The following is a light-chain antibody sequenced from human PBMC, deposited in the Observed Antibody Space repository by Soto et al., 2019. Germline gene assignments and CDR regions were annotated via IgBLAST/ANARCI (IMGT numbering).Light chain of an antibody. V-gene: IGKV3-20*01. CDR2: GAY. Sequence: EIVLTQSPGTLSLSPGERATLSCRASQSVYKNFLAWYQQKPGQAPRLLINGAYKRATGIPDRFSGSGSGTDFSLTIDRLEPEDFAVYFCQQYCSSPPTFGGGTKVAIK. CDR1: QSVYKNF. J-gene: IGKJ4*01. CDR3: QQYCSSPPT.